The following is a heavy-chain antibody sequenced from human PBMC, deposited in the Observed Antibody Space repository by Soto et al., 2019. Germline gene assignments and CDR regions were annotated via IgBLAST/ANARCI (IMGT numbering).Heavy chain of an antibody. CDR2: ISGSGGST. Sequence: GSLRLSCAASGFTFSSYAMSWVRQAPGKGLEWVSGISGSGGSTYYADSVKGRFTISRDNSKNTLFLRMNRPRVEDTAVYYCMRPAPRGRHYFYFGMDVWGQGTTVTVSS. CDR1: GFTFSSYA. D-gene: IGHD3-10*01. CDR3: MRPAPRGRHYFYFGMDV. V-gene: IGHV3-23*01. J-gene: IGHJ6*02.